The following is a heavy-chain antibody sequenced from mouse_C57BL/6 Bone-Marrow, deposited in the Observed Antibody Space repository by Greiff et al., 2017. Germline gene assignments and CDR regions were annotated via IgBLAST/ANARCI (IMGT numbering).Heavy chain of an antibody. CDR2: INPSTGGT. Sequence: EVQLQQSGPELVKPGASVKISCKASGYSFTGYYMNWVKQSPEKSLEWIGEINPSTGGTTYNQKFKAKATLTVDKSASTAYMQLKSLTSEDSAVYDCACETFAYWGQGTLVTVSA. J-gene: IGHJ3*01. CDR3: ACETFAY. CDR1: GYSFTGYY. V-gene: IGHV1-42*01.